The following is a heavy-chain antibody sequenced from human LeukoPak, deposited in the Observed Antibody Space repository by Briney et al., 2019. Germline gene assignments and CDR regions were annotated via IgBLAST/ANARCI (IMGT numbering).Heavy chain of an antibody. V-gene: IGHV3-7*03. D-gene: IGHD1-14*01. Sequence: GGSLRLSCAASGFTFSSSWMSWVRRAPGKGLEWVANIRQDGNEKCFADSVKGRFTISRDNAKNSLFLQINSLRAEDTAVYYCARDRTGAGLDYWGQGTLVTVSS. CDR2: IRQDGNEK. CDR1: GFTFSSSW. CDR3: ARDRTGAGLDY. J-gene: IGHJ4*02.